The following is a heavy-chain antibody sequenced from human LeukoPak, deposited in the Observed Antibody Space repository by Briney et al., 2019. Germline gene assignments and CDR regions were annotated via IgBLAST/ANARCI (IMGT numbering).Heavy chain of an antibody. Sequence: SETLSLTCTVSGDSISNNYYWSWIRQPPGKGLEWIGYIYYSGSTNYNPSLKSRVTISVDTSKKQFSLKLSSVTAADTAFYYCASHSATWYPFDYWGQGTLVTVSS. CDR2: IYYSGST. CDR1: GDSISNNYY. J-gene: IGHJ4*02. V-gene: IGHV4-59*01. CDR3: ASHSATWYPFDY. D-gene: IGHD6-13*01.